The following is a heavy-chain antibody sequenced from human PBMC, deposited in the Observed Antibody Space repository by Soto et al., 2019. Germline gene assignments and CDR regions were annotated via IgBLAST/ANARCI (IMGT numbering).Heavy chain of an antibody. V-gene: IGHV4-59*01. CDR1: GGYISSYY. D-gene: IGHD2-2*02. Sequence: SETLSVTCTVSGGYISSYYWSWIRQPPGKGLEWVGHIYYSWSTNYNPYLKRRVSISVDTSKNQFSLKLSSVTTEDTAVYYCAREIPVPTASDIVVVPAAIRKSWFDPRGQGTLVTVSS. CDR2: IYYSWST. J-gene: IGHJ5*02. CDR3: AREIPVPTASDIVVVPAAIRKSWFDP.